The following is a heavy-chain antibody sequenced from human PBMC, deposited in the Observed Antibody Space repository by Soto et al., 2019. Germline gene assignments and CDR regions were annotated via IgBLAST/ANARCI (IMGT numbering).Heavy chain of an antibody. J-gene: IGHJ4*02. V-gene: IGHV3-23*01. CDR3: AKDLTAVPGWYYFDY. D-gene: IGHD6-19*01. Sequence: GESLKISCAASGFTFNSYAMTWVRQAPGKGLEWVSVVSGGGRTTYYADSVKGRFTISRDNSKNTLYLQMGGLRAEDTAVYYCAKDLTAVPGWYYFDYWGQGTLVTVSS. CDR2: VSGGGRTT. CDR1: GFTFNSYA.